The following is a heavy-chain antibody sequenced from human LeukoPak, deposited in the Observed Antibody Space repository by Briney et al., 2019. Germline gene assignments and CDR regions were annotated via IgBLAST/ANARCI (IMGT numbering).Heavy chain of an antibody. CDR1: GGSFSGYY. J-gene: IGHJ6*03. Sequence: SETLSLTCAVYGGSFSGYYWSWIRQPPGKGLEWIGEINHSGSTNYNPSLKSRVTISVDTSKNQFSLKLSSVTAADTAVYYCARVKYYDFWSGIYYYYYYYMDVWGKGTPVTVSS. CDR3: ARVKYYDFWSGIYYYYYYYMDV. CDR2: INHSGST. D-gene: IGHD3-3*01. V-gene: IGHV4-34*01.